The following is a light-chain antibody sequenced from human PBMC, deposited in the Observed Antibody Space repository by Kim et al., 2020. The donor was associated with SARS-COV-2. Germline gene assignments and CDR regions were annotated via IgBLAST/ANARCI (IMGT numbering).Light chain of an antibody. CDR3: QVWDSSSDHVV. CDR1: NIGSKS. CDR2: YDS. J-gene: IGLJ2*01. Sequence: AAGKTAMITCGGDNIGSKSVHWYQQKPGQAPVLVIYYDSDRPSGIPERFSGSNSGNTATLTISRVEAGDEADYYCQVWDSSSDHVVFGGGTQLTVL. V-gene: IGLV3-21*04.